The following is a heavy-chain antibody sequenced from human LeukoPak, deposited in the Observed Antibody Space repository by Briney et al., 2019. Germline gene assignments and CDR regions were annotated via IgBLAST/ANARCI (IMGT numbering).Heavy chain of an antibody. V-gene: IGHV4-61*02. Sequence: PSQTLSLTCTVSGGSIGSGSYYWSWIRQPAGKGLEWIGRIYTSGSTNYNPSLKSRVTISVDTSKNQFSLKLSSVTAADTAVYYCATTLGYCGGGSCHNWGQGTLVTVSS. CDR3: ATTLGYCGGGSCHN. CDR1: GGSIGSGSYY. CDR2: IYTSGST. J-gene: IGHJ4*02. D-gene: IGHD2-15*01.